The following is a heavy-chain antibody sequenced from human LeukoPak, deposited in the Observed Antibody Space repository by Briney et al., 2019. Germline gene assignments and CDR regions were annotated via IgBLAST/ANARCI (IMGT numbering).Heavy chain of an antibody. J-gene: IGHJ4*02. Sequence: ASVKVSCKASGYTFTSYGISWVRQAAGQGLEWMGWINPNSGGTNYAQKFQGRVTMTRDTSISTAYMELSRLRSDDTAVYYCARVRYYYDSSGYYDYWGQGTLVTVSS. D-gene: IGHD3-22*01. V-gene: IGHV1-2*02. CDR2: INPNSGGT. CDR3: ARVRYYYDSSGYYDY. CDR1: GYTFTSYG.